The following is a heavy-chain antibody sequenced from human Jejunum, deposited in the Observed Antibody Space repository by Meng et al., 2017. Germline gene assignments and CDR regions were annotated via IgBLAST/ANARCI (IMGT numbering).Heavy chain of an antibody. CDR3: ARAIRERYFDS. CDR1: GVSTTAPFY. J-gene: IGHJ4*02. D-gene: IGHD1-14*01. Sequence: QVSLQGSGPGLVKPSGTLSLTCTVSGVSTTAPFYWTWIRQAPGKGLEWIGEVWPSGATYYNPSLSSRITISIDTSNNQFSLEVAFLTAADTAVYYCARAIRERYFDSWGQGTLVTVSS. CDR2: VWPSGAT. V-gene: IGHV4-4*02.